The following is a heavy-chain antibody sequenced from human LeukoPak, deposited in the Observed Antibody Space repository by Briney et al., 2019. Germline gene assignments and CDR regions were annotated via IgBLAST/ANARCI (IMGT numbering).Heavy chain of an antibody. Sequence: SETLSLTCAVYGGSFSGYYWSWIRQPPGKGLEWIGEINHSGSTNYNPSLKSRVTISVDTSKNQFSLKLSPVTAADTAVYYCARARGTFSLDAFDIWGQGTMVTVSS. D-gene: IGHD3-16*01. V-gene: IGHV4-34*01. CDR3: ARARGTFSLDAFDI. CDR2: INHSGST. CDR1: GGSFSGYY. J-gene: IGHJ3*02.